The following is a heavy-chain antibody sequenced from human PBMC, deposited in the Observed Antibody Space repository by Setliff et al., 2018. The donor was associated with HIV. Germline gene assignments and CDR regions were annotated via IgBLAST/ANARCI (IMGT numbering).Heavy chain of an antibody. D-gene: IGHD3-3*01. CDR2: IIPILGVA. J-gene: IGHJ6*03. CDR1: RSTLNSHT. Sequence: SVKVSCKASRSTLNSHTINWVRQAPGQGLDWMGRIIPILGVANYAQRFQGKVTITADKSTSTAYMELASLRFDDTAMYYCVRGVQSPPHYSYYYMDVWGEGTMVTVSS. V-gene: IGHV1-69*02. CDR3: VRGVQSPPHYSYYYMDV.